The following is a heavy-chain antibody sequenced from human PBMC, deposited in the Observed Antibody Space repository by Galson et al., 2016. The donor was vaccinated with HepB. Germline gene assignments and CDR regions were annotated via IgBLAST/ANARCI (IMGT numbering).Heavy chain of an antibody. D-gene: IGHD6-13*01. CDR2: ITNSGHTP. Sequence: SLRLSCAASGFTFYTFAMNWVRQAPGRGLEWVSGITNSGHTPYYAESVKGRFTISRDNSMNILSLQMDSLRADDTGNYYCVKEIAAPGRPFESWDQGTPVTFSS. J-gene: IGHJ4*02. CDR1: GFTFYTFA. V-gene: IGHV3-23*01. CDR3: VKEIAAPGRPFES.